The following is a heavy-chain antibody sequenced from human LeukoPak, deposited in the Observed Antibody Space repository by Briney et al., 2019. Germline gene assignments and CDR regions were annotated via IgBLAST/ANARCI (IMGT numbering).Heavy chain of an antibody. D-gene: IGHD6-19*01. V-gene: IGHV3-13*01. CDR3: VRQPDSGRYGFDH. CDR2: IGSGGYT. Sequence: GGSLRLSCAASGFTFSKYAVTWVRQTTGKGLEWVSAIGSGGYTYYADSVRGRFTISREDAETSLSLQMNNLRAEDTAVYYCVRQPDSGRYGFDHWGQGTLVTVSS. CDR1: GFTFSKYA. J-gene: IGHJ4*02.